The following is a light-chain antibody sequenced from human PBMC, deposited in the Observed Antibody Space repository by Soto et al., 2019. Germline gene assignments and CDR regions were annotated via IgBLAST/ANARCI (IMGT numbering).Light chain of an antibody. Sequence: QSALTQPASVSGSPGQSITISCTGTSSDVGSYNYVSWYQQHPGKAPKLMIYDVSNRPSGVSNRFSGSKSGNTASLTISGLQAEDEADYYCGSYTRSNSVIFGGGTQLTVL. J-gene: IGLJ2*01. CDR2: DVS. V-gene: IGLV2-14*03. CDR1: SSDVGSYNY. CDR3: GSYTRSNSVI.